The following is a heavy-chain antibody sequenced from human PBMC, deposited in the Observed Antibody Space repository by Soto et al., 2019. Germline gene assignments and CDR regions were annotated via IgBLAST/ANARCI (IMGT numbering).Heavy chain of an antibody. J-gene: IGHJ4*02. CDR3: ARALLLSSSCPFDY. V-gene: IGHV4-31*03. D-gene: IGHD6-13*01. CDR2: IYYSGST. Sequence: PSETLSLTCTVSGGSISSGGYYWSWIRQHPGKGLEWIGYIYYSGSTYYNPSLKSRVTISVDTSKNQFSLKLSSVTAADTAVYYCARALLLSSSCPFDYWGQGTLVTVSS. CDR1: GGSISSGGYY.